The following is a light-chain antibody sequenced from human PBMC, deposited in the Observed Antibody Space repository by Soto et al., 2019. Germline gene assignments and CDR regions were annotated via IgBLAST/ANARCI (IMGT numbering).Light chain of an antibody. J-gene: IGKJ4*01. Sequence: DIQMTQSPSSVSASVGDRVTITCRASQAISSWLVWYQQKPGKAPKLLIYKASTLQSGVPSRFSGSASGTDFTLTISGLQPDDFATYYCQPYNIYPLIFGGGTQVEIK. CDR1: QAISSW. CDR2: KAS. CDR3: QPYNIYPLI. V-gene: IGKV1D-16*01.